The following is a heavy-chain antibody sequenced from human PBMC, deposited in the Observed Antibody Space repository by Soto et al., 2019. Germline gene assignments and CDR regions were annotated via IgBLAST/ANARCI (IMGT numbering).Heavy chain of an antibody. J-gene: IGHJ4*02. Sequence: SETLSLTCTVSGGSISSYYWSWIRQPPGKGLEWIGYIYYSGSTNYNPSLKSRVTISVDTSKNQFSLKLSSVTAADTAVYYCARGGYYYGSGSYYPDKIDYWGQGTLVTVSS. D-gene: IGHD3-10*01. CDR1: GGSISSYY. V-gene: IGHV4-59*01. CDR3: ARGGYYYGSGSYYPDKIDY. CDR2: IYYSGST.